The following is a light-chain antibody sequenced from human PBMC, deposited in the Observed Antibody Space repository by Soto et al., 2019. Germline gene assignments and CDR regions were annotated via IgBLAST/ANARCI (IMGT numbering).Light chain of an antibody. CDR1: QRLLHSNGNTF. CDR3: MQALETPYT. V-gene: IGKV2-28*01. J-gene: IGKJ2*01. Sequence: EIVMTQSPPSLTVTPGEPASISCRSSQRLLHSNGNTFLDWYLQKPGQSTQLLIYLGSNRASGVPGRVSGSEAGTDFTLKISRVEAEDVGVYYCMQALETPYTFGQGTKLEIK. CDR2: LGS.